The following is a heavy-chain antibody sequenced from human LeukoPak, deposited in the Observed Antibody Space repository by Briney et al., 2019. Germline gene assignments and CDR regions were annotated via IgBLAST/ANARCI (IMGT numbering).Heavy chain of an antibody. CDR1: GGSFSGYY. J-gene: IGHJ4*02. Sequence: SETLSLTCAVSGGSFSGYYWSWVRQRAGKGLEGIGRIYSSGSTNYNYSLKSRVTMSVDTSKNQFSLKLRSVTAADTAVYYCARESPIGDWNNWGQGTLVTVSS. D-gene: IGHD1/OR15-1a*01. CDR2: IYSSGST. V-gene: IGHV4-4*07. CDR3: ARESPIGDWNN.